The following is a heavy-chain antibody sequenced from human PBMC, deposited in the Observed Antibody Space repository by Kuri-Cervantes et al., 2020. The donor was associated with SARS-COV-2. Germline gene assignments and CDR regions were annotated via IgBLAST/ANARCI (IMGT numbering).Heavy chain of an antibody. CDR2: IYYSGST. CDR1: GASVSSASHY. V-gene: IGHV4-61*01. J-gene: IGHJ2*01. Sequence: ETLSLTCTVSGASVSSASHYWSWIRQPPGKGLEWIGYIYYSGSTNYNPSLKSRVTISVDTSKNQFSLKLSSVTAADTAVYYCARNTLVDTAMVSLWGRGTLVTVSS. CDR3: ARNTLVDTAMVSL. D-gene: IGHD5-18*01.